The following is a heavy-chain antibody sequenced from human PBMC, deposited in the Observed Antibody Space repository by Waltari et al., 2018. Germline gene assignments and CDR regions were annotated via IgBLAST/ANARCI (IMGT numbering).Heavy chain of an antibody. Sequence: QVQLVQSGAEVKKPGSSVKVSCKASGGTFSSYAISWVRQAPGQGLDGMGGVIPIFGTAKYAQKVQGRVTITADESTSTAYMELSSLRSEDTAVYYCARYYCSSTSCPFDAFDIWGQGTMVTVSS. V-gene: IGHV1-69*01. CDR1: GGTFSSYA. CDR3: ARYYCSSTSCPFDAFDI. D-gene: IGHD2-2*01. CDR2: VIPIFGTA. J-gene: IGHJ3*02.